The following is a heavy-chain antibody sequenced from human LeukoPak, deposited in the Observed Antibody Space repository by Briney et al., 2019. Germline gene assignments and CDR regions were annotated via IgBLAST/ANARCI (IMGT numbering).Heavy chain of an antibody. CDR2: ISGSGGST. Sequence: PGGSLRLSRAASGFTLSSYATGLVRPAPGKGAEWVSAISGSGGSTYYADSVKGRFTISRDNSKNTLYLQMNSLRVEDTAVYYCAKELRRGRGDYWGQGTLVTVSS. CDR3: AKELRRGRGDY. CDR1: GFTLSSYA. D-gene: IGHD3-10*01. J-gene: IGHJ4*02. V-gene: IGHV3-23*01.